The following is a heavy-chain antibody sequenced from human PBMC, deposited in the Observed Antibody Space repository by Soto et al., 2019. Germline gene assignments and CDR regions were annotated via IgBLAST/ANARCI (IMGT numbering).Heavy chain of an antibody. CDR3: ARERSVGYCITTTCPKPFYYYAMDV. V-gene: IGHV1-69*12. CDR2: IIPVFGTP. J-gene: IGHJ6*02. Sequence: QVQLVQSGAEVKKPGSSLKVSCKASGGTFTNYSFSWVRHAPGQGLEWMGGIIPVFGTPDYAQKFQVRVTITADESTRTASMELSSLRSDDTAVYYCARERSVGYCITTTCPKPFYYYAMDVWGQGTTVTVSS. D-gene: IGHD2-2*01. CDR1: GGTFTNYS.